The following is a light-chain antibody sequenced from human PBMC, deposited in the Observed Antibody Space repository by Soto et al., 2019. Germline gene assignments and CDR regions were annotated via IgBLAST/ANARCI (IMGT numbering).Light chain of an antibody. J-gene: IGKJ4*01. Sequence: EIVLTQSPATLSLSPGERATLSCRPSQSVSSYLAWYQQKPGQAPRPLIYDASNRATGIPARFSGSGSGTDFTLTISSLEPEDFAIYYCQQRSNWPPVTFGGGTKVEIK. CDR3: QQRSNWPPVT. CDR1: QSVSSY. V-gene: IGKV3-11*01. CDR2: DAS.